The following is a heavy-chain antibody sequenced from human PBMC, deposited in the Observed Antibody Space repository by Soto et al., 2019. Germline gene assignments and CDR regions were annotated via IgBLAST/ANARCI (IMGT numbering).Heavy chain of an antibody. Sequence: GGSLRLSCAASGFTFSSYDMHWVRQATGKGLEWVSAIGTAGDTYYPGSVKGRFTISRENAKNSLYLQMNSLRAGDTAVYYGARSRGREYRYYYYYIDVWGKGTTVTVSS. V-gene: IGHV3-13*01. CDR3: ARSRGREYRYYYYYIDV. CDR1: GFTFSSYD. CDR2: IGTAGDT. D-gene: IGHD3-22*01. J-gene: IGHJ6*03.